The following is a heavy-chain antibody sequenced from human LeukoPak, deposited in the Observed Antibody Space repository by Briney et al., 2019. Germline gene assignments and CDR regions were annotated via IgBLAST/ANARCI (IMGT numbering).Heavy chain of an antibody. Sequence: PGGSLRLSCAASGFTVSSNYMSWVRQAPGKGLEWVSVIYRGGSTYYADSVKGRFTISRDNSKNTLYLQMNSLRAEDTAVCYCARIRGGWYIDYWGQGTLVTVSS. V-gene: IGHV3-53*01. D-gene: IGHD3-10*01. CDR3: ARIRGGWYIDY. CDR1: GFTVSSNY. CDR2: IYRGGST. J-gene: IGHJ4*02.